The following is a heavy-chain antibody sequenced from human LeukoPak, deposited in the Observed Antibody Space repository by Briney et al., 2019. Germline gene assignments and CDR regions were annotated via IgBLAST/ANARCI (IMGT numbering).Heavy chain of an antibody. D-gene: IGHD6-13*01. CDR2: INQEGGEK. CDR1: GFTFSSYW. V-gene: IGHV3-7*03. Sequence: GGSLRLSCAASGFTFSSYWMSWVRQAPGKGREWVANINQEGGEKYYVDSVKGRFTISRDNAENSLYLQMNSLRADDTAVYYCARDRGSSWYFNYYYYYMDVWGKGTTVTVSS. J-gene: IGHJ6*03. CDR3: ARDRGSSWYFNYYYYYMDV.